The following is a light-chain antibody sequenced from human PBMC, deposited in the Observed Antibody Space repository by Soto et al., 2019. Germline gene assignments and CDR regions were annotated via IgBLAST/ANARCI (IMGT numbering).Light chain of an antibody. J-gene: IGKJ2*01. Sequence: EIVLTQSPGTLSLSPGERATLSCRASQSVSSSYLAWYQQKPGQAPRLLIYGASSRATGIPDRFSGSGSGTDFTLTISRLEPEYVAVYYCQQYGSSPPYTFGQGTKLEIK. CDR1: QSVSSSY. V-gene: IGKV3-20*01. CDR3: QQYGSSPPYT. CDR2: GAS.